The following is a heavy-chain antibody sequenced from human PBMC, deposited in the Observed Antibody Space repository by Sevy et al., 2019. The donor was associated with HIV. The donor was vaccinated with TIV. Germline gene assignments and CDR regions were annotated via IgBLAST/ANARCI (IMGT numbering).Heavy chain of an antibody. Sequence: GGSLRLSCAASGFSFSQYSMNWVRQAPGKGLEWLSYISGTSGTMYYAASVKGRFTISRDNAKNSVYLQMNSLRDEDTAVYYCARVVLYYDANYCDYWSQGALVTVSS. CDR2: ISGTSGTM. J-gene: IGHJ4*02. CDR1: GFSFSQYS. V-gene: IGHV3-48*02. D-gene: IGHD3-22*01. CDR3: ARVVLYYDANYCDY.